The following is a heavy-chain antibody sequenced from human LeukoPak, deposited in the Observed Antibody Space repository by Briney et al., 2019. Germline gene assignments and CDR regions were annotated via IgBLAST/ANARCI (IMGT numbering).Heavy chain of an antibody. CDR2: ISTYNGNT. Sequence: ASVKVSCKASGYTFSNYGITWVRQAPGQGLEWMGWISTYNGNTNYALKLQGRVTMTTDTSTSTVYMELRSLRFDDTAVYYCARDASTVTTQYNWFDPWGQGTLVTASS. J-gene: IGHJ5*02. D-gene: IGHD4-11*01. V-gene: IGHV1-18*01. CDR3: ARDASTVTTQYNWFDP. CDR1: GYTFSNYG.